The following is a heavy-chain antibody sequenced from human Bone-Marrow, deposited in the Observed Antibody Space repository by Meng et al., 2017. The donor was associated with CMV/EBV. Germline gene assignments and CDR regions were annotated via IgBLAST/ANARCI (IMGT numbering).Heavy chain of an antibody. D-gene: IGHD1-14*01. CDR2: IRYDGSNK. CDR1: GFTFSSYG. CDR3: AKGYHEDY. J-gene: IGHJ4*02. V-gene: IGHV3-30*02. Sequence: GESLKISCAASGFTFSSYGMHWVRQAPGKGLEWVAFIRYDGSNKYYADSVKGRFTISRDNSKNTLYLQMNSLRAEDTAVYYCAKGYHEDYWGQGTLVAVSS.